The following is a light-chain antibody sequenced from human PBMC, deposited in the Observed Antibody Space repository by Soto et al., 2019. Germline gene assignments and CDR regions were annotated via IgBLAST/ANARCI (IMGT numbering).Light chain of an antibody. V-gene: IGKV1-5*03. Sequence: DIQMTQSPSTRSASVGDRVTITCRASQSTSSWLAWYQQKPGKAPKLLIYKASSLESGVPSRFSGSGSGTEITLTISSLQPDDCATYDCQQYDSYSTFGQGTKVEIK. CDR3: QQYDSYST. CDR2: KAS. CDR1: QSTSSW. J-gene: IGKJ1*01.